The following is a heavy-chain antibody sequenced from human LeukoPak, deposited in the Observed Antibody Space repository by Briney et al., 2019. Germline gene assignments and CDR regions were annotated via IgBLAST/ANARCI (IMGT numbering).Heavy chain of an antibody. J-gene: IGHJ3*02. CDR1: GYTFTSYY. CDR3: ASPTNLDAFDI. D-gene: IGHD5-12*01. Sequence: ASVKVSCKASGYTFTSYYMHWMRQAPGQGLEWMGIINPSGGSTSYAQKFQGRVTMTRDMSTSTVYMELSSLRSEDTAVYYCASPTNLDAFDIWGQGTMVTVSS. CDR2: INPSGGST. V-gene: IGHV1-46*01.